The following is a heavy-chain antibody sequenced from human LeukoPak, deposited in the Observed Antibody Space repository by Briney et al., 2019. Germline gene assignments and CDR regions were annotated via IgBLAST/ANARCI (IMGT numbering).Heavy chain of an antibody. Sequence: GGSLRLSCAASGFTFSNYAINWVRQAPGKGLEWVSSISSTGTYIFYVDSVRGRFTISRDNTKSSVFLQMNGLKAEDTAVYYCARIQTRSGSYHYYLDYWGQGSLVTVSS. CDR2: ISSTGTYI. CDR3: ARIQTRSGSYHYYLDY. J-gene: IGHJ4*02. D-gene: IGHD3-3*01. V-gene: IGHV3-21*01. CDR1: GFTFSNYA.